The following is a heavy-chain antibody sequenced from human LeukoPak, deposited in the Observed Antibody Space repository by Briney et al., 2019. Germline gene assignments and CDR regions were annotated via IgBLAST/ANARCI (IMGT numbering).Heavy chain of an antibody. D-gene: IGHD3-9*01. J-gene: IGHJ4*02. Sequence: SETLSLTCAVYGGSFSGYYWSWIRQPAGKGLEWIGRIYTSGSTNYNPSLKSRVTMSVDTSKNQFSLKLSSVTAADTAVYYCARDLPYYDILTGYEYYFDYWGQGTLVTVSS. CDR1: GGSFSGYY. V-gene: IGHV4-4*07. CDR3: ARDLPYYDILTGYEYYFDY. CDR2: IYTSGST.